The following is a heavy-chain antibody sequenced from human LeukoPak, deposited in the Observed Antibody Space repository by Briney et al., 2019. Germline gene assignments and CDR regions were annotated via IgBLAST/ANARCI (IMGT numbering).Heavy chain of an antibody. D-gene: IGHD1-26*01. CDR3: RGSGRAKQFDL. Sequence: GESLRLSCTASGFTFVDYAISSFRQAPGRGLEWVGFIRSKAYGGTTEYAASVKGRFTISRDDSKSIAYLQMSSRKTEDSVVYYCRGSGRAKQFDLWGRGTLVTVSS. J-gene: IGHJ2*01. V-gene: IGHV3-49*03. CDR1: GFTFVDYA. CDR2: IRSKAYGGTT.